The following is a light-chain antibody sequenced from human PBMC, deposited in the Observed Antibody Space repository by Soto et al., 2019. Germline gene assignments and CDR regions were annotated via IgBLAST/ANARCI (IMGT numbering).Light chain of an antibody. Sequence: VLTQSPATLSLSPGERATLSCRASQSVTWYLAWYQQKPGQAPRLLIYDATNRATGIPARFSGSGSGTDFTLTISSLEPEDFAVYYCQQRTNWLTFGGGTKVDIK. CDR1: QSVTWY. CDR2: DAT. J-gene: IGKJ4*01. V-gene: IGKV3-11*01. CDR3: QQRTNWLT.